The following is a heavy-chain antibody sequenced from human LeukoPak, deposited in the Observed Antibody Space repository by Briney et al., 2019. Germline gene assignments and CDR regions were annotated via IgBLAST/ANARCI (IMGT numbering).Heavy chain of an antibody. CDR2: IGTAGDT. J-gene: IGHJ6*03. CDR1: GFTFSGYD. D-gene: IGHD3-10*01. CDR3: ARSRGPYYMDV. Sequence: PGGSLRLSCAASGFTFSGYDMHWVRQTTGKSLEWVSAIGTAGDTYYPASVKGRFTISRENAKNSLYLQINSLRAGDTAVYYCARSRGPYYMDVWGKGTTVTISS. V-gene: IGHV3-13*01.